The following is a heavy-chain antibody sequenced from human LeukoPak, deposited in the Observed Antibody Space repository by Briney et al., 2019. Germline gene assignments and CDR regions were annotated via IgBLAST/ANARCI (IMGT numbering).Heavy chain of an antibody. V-gene: IGHV4-39*01. D-gene: IGHD5-18*01. Sequence: PSETLSHTCTVSGGSVSSSSCFWGWIRQPPGKGLEWIGSISYSGSTYYNPSLKSRVTMPVDTSKNQFSLRLNSVTAADTAVYYCAKAPFSRGYSYGFNAFDMWAQGTLVTVSS. CDR3: AKAPFSRGYSYGFNAFDM. J-gene: IGHJ3*02. CDR2: ISYSGST. CDR1: GGSVSSSSCF.